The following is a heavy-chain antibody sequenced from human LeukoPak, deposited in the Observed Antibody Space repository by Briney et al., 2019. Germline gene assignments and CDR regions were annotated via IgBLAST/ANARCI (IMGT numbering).Heavy chain of an antibody. CDR2: IWYDGSNK. CDR1: GFTFSSYG. V-gene: IGHV3-33*01. Sequence: GGSLRPSCAASGFTFSSYGMHWVRQAPGKGLEWVAVIWYDGSNKYYADSVKGRFTISRDNSKNTLYLQMNSLRAEDTAVYYCARVRGGSSWYFYFDYWGQGTLVTVSS. D-gene: IGHD6-13*01. CDR3: ARVRGGSSWYFYFDY. J-gene: IGHJ4*02.